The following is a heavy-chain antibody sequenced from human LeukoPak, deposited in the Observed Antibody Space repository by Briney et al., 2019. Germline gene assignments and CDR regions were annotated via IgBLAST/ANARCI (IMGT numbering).Heavy chain of an antibody. CDR1: GYTFTSYG. D-gene: IGHD3-9*01. V-gene: IGHV1-18*01. J-gene: IGHJ4*02. Sequence: ASVKPSCKASGYTFTSYGISWVRQAPGQGLEWMGWISTYNGNTNYAQKLQGRVTMTTDTPTSTAYMELRSLRSDDTAVYYCARGGVLRCFDWLEDYWGQGTLVTVSS. CDR3: ARGGVLRCFDWLEDY. CDR2: ISTYNGNT.